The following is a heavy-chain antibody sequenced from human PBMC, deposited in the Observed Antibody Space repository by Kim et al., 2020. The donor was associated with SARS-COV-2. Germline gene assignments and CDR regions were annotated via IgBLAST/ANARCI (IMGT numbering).Heavy chain of an antibody. CDR3: ARVGGTMVQGVIKSYFDP. J-gene: IGHJ5*02. CDR1: GYTFTSYY. D-gene: IGHD3-10*01. V-gene: IGHV1-46*01. CDR2: INPTGGST. Sequence: ASVKVSCKASGYTFTSYYMHWVRQAPGQGLEWVGIINPTGGSTTYAQKFQGRVTVTRDTSTSTVYMELSSLRSEDTAVYYCARVGGTMVQGVIKSYFDPWGQGSLVTVSS.